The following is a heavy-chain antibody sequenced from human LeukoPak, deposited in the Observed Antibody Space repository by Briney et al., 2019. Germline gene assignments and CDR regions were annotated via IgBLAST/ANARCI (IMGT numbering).Heavy chain of an antibody. D-gene: IGHD3-9*01. CDR2: IYTSGST. CDR1: GGSISSGSYY. Sequence: PSETLSLTCTVSGGSISSGSYYWSWIRQPAGKGLEWIGRIYTSGSTNYNPSLKSRVTISVDTSKNQFSLKLNSVTAADTAVYYCARGYYDILTGPTGFDYWGQGTLVTVSS. V-gene: IGHV4-61*02. J-gene: IGHJ4*02. CDR3: ARGYYDILTGPTGFDY.